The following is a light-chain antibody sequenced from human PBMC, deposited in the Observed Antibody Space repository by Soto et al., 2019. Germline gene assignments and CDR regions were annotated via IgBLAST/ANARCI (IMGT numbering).Light chain of an antibody. V-gene: IGLV2-11*01. J-gene: IGLJ2*01. Sequence: QSALTQPRSVSGSPGQSVTISCTGTSSDVGNYNNVSWYQQHPGKAPKFMMYDVNKRPSGVPDRFSGSKSGNTASLTISGLQAEDEADYYCCSYAGSDTYVLFGGGTKLTVL. CDR1: SSDVGNYNN. CDR3: CSYAGSDTYVL. CDR2: DVN.